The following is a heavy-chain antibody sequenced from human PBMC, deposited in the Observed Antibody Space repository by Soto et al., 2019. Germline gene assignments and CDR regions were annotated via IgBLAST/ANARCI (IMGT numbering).Heavy chain of an antibody. CDR2: TITLLNVA. Sequence: QVQLVQSGAEVKKPGSSVKVSCKASGGTFSTSTFTWVRQAPGQGLEWMGRTITLLNVADYAQDFQGGLTNTADKTTSTTNMEPTTLTPNDTAVYYCTRDTHNRSTFSCYDAIVAWGQGTLVTVSS. J-gene: IGHJ5*02. CDR3: TRDTHNRSTFSCYDAIVA. CDR1: GGTFSTST. V-gene: IGHV1-69*08. D-gene: IGHD5-12*01.